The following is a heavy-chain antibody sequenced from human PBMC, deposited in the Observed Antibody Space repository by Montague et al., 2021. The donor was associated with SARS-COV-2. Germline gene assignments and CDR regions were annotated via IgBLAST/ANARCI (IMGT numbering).Heavy chain of an antibody. CDR2: ICYSVST. CDR3: ARHLRVTTVTSHMYHYAMDV. CDR1: VDSISHYS. Sequence: SETLSLTCSGSVDSISHYSWSRIRKSPGRRLESNGYICYSVSTNYNPSLTSRVTISVDTSKNQVSLKLTSVTAADTAVYYCARHLRVTTVTSHMYHYAMDVWGQGTTVTVSS. D-gene: IGHD4-11*01. J-gene: IGHJ6*02. V-gene: IGHV4-59*08.